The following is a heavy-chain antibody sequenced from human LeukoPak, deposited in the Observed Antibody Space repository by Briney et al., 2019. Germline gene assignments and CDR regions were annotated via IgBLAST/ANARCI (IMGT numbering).Heavy chain of an antibody. CDR3: ARVVWFGEPNPSDY. CDR2: IYYSGST. V-gene: IGHV4-39*07. Sequence: SETLSLTCTVSGGSISSSSYYWGWIRQPPGKGLEWIGSIYYSGSTYYNPSLKSRVTISVDTSKNQFSLKLSSVTAADTAVYYCARVVWFGEPNPSDYWGQGTLVTVSS. J-gene: IGHJ4*02. D-gene: IGHD3-10*01. CDR1: GGSISSSSYY.